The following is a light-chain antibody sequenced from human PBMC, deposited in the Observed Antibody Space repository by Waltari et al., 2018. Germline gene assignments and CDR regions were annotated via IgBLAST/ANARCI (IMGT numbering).Light chain of an antibody. J-gene: IGLJ2*01. CDR3: QAWDSSTAHVL. CDR1: KLGNEY. CDR2: QDE. V-gene: IGLV3-1*01. Sequence: SYELTQPPSVSVSPGQTASITCSGDKLGNEYACWYQQKPGQSPVLVIYQDEKRPSGIPERFSGCNSGNTSTLTISGTQAMDEADYYCQAWDSSTAHVLFGGGTKLTVL.